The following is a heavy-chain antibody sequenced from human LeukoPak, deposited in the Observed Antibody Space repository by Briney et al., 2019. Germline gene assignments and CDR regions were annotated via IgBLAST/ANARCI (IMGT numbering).Heavy chain of an antibody. CDR2: IYYSGST. Sequence: PSQTLSLTCTVSGGSISSGGYYWSWIRQHPGKGLEWIGYIYYSGSTYYNPSLKSRVTISVDTSKNQFSLKLSSVTAADTAVYYCARAHTGLKGYYYDSSGLDYWGQGTLVTVSS. CDR1: GGSISSGGYY. CDR3: ARAHTGLKGYYYDSSGLDY. D-gene: IGHD3-22*01. V-gene: IGHV4-31*03. J-gene: IGHJ4*02.